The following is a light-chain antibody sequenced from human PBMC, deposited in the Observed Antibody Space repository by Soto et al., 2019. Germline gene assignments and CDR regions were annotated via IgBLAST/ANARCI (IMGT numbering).Light chain of an antibody. CDR2: DVS. J-gene: IGKJ5*01. Sequence: IQLTQSPSSLSASVGDRVTITCRASQDIRGALAWYQQKPGKAPKLLIYDVSSLESGVPSRFSGSGSGTDFTLTISSLQPEDFATYYCQQFNTYPITFGQGTRLEIK. V-gene: IGKV1-13*02. CDR1: QDIRGA. CDR3: QQFNTYPIT.